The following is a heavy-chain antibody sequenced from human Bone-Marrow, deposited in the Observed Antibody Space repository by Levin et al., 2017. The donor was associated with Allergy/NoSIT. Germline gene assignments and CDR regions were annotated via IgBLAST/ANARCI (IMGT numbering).Heavy chain of an antibody. CDR2: VNPYSGNT. Sequence: GESLKISCQASGFPFIDYNINWVRQASGQGLEWMGWVNPYSGNTGYAQKFQGRVTMTLDNSLATAYMELSSLRSEDTAVYYCARGAFRKAWFDPWGQGTLVTVSS. V-gene: IGHV1-8*01. D-gene: IGHD3-3*02. J-gene: IGHJ5*02. CDR3: ARGAFRKAWFDP. CDR1: GFPFIDYN.